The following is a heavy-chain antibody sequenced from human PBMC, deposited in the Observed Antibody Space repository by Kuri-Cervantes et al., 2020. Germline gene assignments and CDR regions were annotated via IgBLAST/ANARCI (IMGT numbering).Heavy chain of an antibody. CDR2: ISYSGKI. CDR1: GGSISSSSNY. V-gene: IGHV4-39*07. D-gene: IGHD3-10*01. CDR3: ASGHGTGSYNWLDP. J-gene: IGHJ5*02. Sequence: SETLSLTCTVSGGSISSSSNYWGWIRQPPGKGLEWIGSISYSGKIYYNPSLKSRVTISVDTSKNPFSLKVRSVTAADLAVYYCASGHGTGSYNWLDPWGQGTLVTVS.